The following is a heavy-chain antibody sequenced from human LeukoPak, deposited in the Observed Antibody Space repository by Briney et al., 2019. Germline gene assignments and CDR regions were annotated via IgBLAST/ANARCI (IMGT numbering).Heavy chain of an antibody. Sequence: GGSLRLSCAASGFIFSNYGMSWVRQAPGRGLEWVSVIYSGGSTSYADSVKGRFTISRDNSKNTPYLQMNSLRAEDTAVYYCARDTGSYFDYWGQGTLVTVSS. D-gene: IGHD3-10*01. CDR2: IYSGGST. CDR3: ARDTGSYFDY. J-gene: IGHJ4*02. CDR1: GFIFSNYG. V-gene: IGHV3-53*01.